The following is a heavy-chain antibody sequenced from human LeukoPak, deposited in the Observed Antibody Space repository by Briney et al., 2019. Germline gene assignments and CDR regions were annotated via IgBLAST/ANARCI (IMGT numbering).Heavy chain of an antibody. Sequence: GASVKVSCTASGYTFTSYAMHWVRQAPGQRLEWMGWINAGNGNTKYSQKFQGRVTITRDTSASTAYMELSSLRSEDTAVYYCARDSGGPVNAFDIWGQGTMVTVSS. CDR2: INAGNGNT. J-gene: IGHJ3*02. CDR1: GYTFTSYA. V-gene: IGHV1-3*01. CDR3: ARDSGGPVNAFDI. D-gene: IGHD3-10*01.